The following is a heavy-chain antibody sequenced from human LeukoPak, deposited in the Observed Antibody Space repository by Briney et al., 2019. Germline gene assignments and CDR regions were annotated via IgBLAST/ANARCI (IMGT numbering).Heavy chain of an antibody. CDR1: GDSISSAY. CDR3: ARMPVPIHDAFDI. J-gene: IGHJ3*02. CDR2: LYVNGSP. Sequence: SETLSLTCTVSGDSISSAYWGWIRQSAGKGLEYIGRLYVNGSPNSNPSPKSRVTMSLDTSKNQFSLKMTSVTAADSAIYFCARMPVPIHDAFDIWGQGTAVMVSS. D-gene: IGHD2-2*01. V-gene: IGHV4-4*07.